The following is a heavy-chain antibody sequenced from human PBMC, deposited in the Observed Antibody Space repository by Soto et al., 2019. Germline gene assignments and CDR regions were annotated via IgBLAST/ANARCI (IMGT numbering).Heavy chain of an antibody. CDR2: ISGSGGST. D-gene: IGHD3-10*01. CDR3: AKGPITMVRGVTPAFDY. V-gene: IGHV3-23*01. J-gene: IGHJ4*02. Sequence: EVQLLESGGGLVQPGGSLRLSCAASGFTFSSYAMSWVRQAPGKGLEWVSAISGSGGSTYYADSVKGRFTISRDNAKNTLNLQMNSLRAEDTAVYYCAKGPITMVRGVTPAFDYWGQGTLVTVSS. CDR1: GFTFSSYA.